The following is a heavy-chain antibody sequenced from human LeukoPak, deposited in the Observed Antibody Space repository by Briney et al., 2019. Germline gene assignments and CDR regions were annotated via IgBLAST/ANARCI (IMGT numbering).Heavy chain of an antibody. CDR3: AREKPELDY. Sequence: GSLSLSCAASGFTFSSYEMNWVRPAPGKGREWVSYISSSGSTIYYADSVKGRFTISRDNAKNSLYLQMKSLRVEDTAVYYCAREKPELDYWGQGTPVTVSS. CDR2: ISSSGSTI. V-gene: IGHV3-48*03. J-gene: IGHJ4*02. CDR1: GFTFSSYE.